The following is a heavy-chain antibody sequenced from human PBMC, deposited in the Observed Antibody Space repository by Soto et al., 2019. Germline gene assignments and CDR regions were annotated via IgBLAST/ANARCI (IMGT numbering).Heavy chain of an antibody. CDR1: GYTFTSYG. CDR3: ARVRLDDFTGYALDV. CDR2: ISAYNGNT. J-gene: IGHJ6*02. D-gene: IGHD3-16*01. V-gene: IGHV1-18*01. Sequence: ASVKVSCKASGYTFTSYGISWVRQAPGQGLEWMGWISAYNGNTNYAQKLQGRVTMTTDTSTSTAYMELRSLRSEDTAVYYCARVRLDDFTGYALDVWGQGTTVTVSS.